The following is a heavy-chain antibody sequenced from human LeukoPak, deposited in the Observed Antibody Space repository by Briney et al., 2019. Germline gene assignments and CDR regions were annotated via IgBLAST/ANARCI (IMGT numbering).Heavy chain of an antibody. CDR3: ARDVETYLS. CDR2: INAKSGGT. Sequence: GASVKVSLTTSGYIFTCHYMHWVRQTPGQRHEWMGWINAKSGGTNYAQKFQGRVTMTSDTSISTVYMELSGLRSDDSAVYYCARDVETYLSWGQGTLVTVSS. V-gene: IGHV1-2*02. J-gene: IGHJ5*02. CDR1: GYIFTCHY.